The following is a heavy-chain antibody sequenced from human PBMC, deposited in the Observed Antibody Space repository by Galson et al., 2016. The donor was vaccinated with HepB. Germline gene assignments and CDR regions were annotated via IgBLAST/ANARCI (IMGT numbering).Heavy chain of an antibody. V-gene: IGHV3-23*02. CDR2: ISGSGGST. CDR1: GFTFSSYG. J-gene: IGHJ4*02. Sequence: SLRLSCAASGFTFSSYGMSWVRQAPGKGLEWVSGISGSGGSTYYVDSVKGRFTISRDNSKNTLYLQMNSLRAEDTAVYYCAKWPGISAAGSFDYWGQGTLVTVSS. D-gene: IGHD6-13*01. CDR3: AKWPGISAAGSFDY.